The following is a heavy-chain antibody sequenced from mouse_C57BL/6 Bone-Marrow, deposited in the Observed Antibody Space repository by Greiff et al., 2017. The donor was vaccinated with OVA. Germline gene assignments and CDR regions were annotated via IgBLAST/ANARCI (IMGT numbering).Heavy chain of an antibody. CDR2: IDPSDSET. CDR1: GYTFTSYW. Sequence: QVQLQQPGAELVRPGSSVKLSCKASGYTFTSYWMHWVKQRPIQGLEWIGNIDPSDSETHYNQKFKDKATLTVDKSSSTAYMQLSSLTSEDSAVYYCARLGMYYYGSSLMDYWGQGTSVTVSS. V-gene: IGHV1-52*01. J-gene: IGHJ4*01. D-gene: IGHD1-1*01. CDR3: ARLGMYYYGSSLMDY.